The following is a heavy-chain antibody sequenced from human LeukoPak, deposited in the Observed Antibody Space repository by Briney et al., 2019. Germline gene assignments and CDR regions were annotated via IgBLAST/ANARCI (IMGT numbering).Heavy chain of an antibody. Sequence: PGGSLRLSCAASGFTFSSYAMHWVRQAPGKGLEWVAVISYDGSNKYYADSVKGRFTISRDNSKNTVYLQMNSLRPEDTAIYYCAKDGLLLNIYDHYYYYMDVWGKGTTVTVSS. J-gene: IGHJ6*03. CDR1: GFTFSSYA. V-gene: IGHV3-30-3*01. CDR3: AKDGLLLNIYDHYYYYMDV. D-gene: IGHD3/OR15-3a*01. CDR2: ISYDGSNK.